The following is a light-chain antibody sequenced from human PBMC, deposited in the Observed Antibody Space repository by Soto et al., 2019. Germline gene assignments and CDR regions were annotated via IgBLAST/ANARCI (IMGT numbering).Light chain of an antibody. V-gene: IGKV3-15*01. J-gene: IGKJ1*01. Sequence: EIVMTQSPSTLSVSLWERSTLSFMASQSVSSRLAWYQQKPGQAPRLLIYGASTRATGIPPRFSGRGSGTEFTLTISSLQSEDFAVYYCQQYTNWPWTFGRGTKVDIK. CDR2: GAS. CDR3: QQYTNWPWT. CDR1: QSVSSR.